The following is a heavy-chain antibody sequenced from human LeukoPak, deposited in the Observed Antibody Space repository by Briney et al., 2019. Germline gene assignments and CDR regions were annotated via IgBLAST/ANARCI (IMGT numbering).Heavy chain of an antibody. D-gene: IGHD2-8*02. CDR1: GDSISTSNW. CDR3: AKKTFTGGDFDY. V-gene: IGHV4-4*02. J-gene: IGHJ4*02. Sequence: SETLSLTCAVSGDSISTSNWWSWVRQPPGKGLEWIGEMYHSGSANYNPSLKSQLSISIDKSKNQFSLKLGSVTAADTAVYFCAKKTFTGGDFDYWGRGILVTVSS. CDR2: MYHSGSA.